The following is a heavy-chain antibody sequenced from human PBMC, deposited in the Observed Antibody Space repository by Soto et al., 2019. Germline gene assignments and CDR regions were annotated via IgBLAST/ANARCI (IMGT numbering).Heavy chain of an antibody. V-gene: IGHV3-48*01. CDR2: ISSSSTTK. CDR3: ARDGCNGSNCLNWFDP. Sequence: EVQLVESGGGLVQPGGSLRLSCAASGFTFSSYSMNWVRQAPGKGLEWVSYISSSSTTKYYADSVKGRFTISRDNAKNSLYMPMNRLRAEDTGVYYCARDGCNGSNCLNWFDPWGQGTLVTVSS. J-gene: IGHJ5*02. D-gene: IGHD2-15*01. CDR1: GFTFSSYS.